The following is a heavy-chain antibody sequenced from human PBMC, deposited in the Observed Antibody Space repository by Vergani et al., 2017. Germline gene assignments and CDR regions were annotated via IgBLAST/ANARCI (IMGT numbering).Heavy chain of an antibody. V-gene: IGHV3-23*01. CDR2: ISGSGGST. J-gene: IGHJ6*02. CDR1: GFTFSSYA. Sequence: EVQLLESGGGLVQPGGSLRLSCAASGFTFSSYAMSWVRQAPGKGLEWVSAISGSGGSTYYADSVKGRFTISRDNAKNSLYLQMNSLRAEDTAVYYCARVGIAAAGTQDYYYGMDVWGQGTTVTVSS. CDR3: ARVGIAAAGTQDYYYGMDV. D-gene: IGHD6-13*01.